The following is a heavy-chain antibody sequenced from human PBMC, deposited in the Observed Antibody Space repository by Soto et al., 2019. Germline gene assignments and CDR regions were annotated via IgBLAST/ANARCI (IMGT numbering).Heavy chain of an antibody. CDR3: AGNWFGP. V-gene: IGHV3-74*01. Sequence: EVQLVESGGGLVQPGGSLRLSCAASGFTFSSYWMHWVRQAPGKGLVWVSRLNSDGSSTYYADSVKGRFTIFRDNAKYTPYLEMNSLRAAHTAVYCCAGNWFGPWGQGALVTVSS. CDR2: LNSDGSST. CDR1: GFTFSSYW. J-gene: IGHJ5*02.